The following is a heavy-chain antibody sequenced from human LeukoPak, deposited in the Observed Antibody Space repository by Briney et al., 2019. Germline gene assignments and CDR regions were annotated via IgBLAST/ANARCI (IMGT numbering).Heavy chain of an antibody. V-gene: IGHV4-59*01. CDR2: IYNSGNT. J-gene: IGHJ3*02. CDR1: GGSISSYY. D-gene: IGHD3-16*01. Sequence: PSETLSLTCTVSGGSISSYYWSWIRQPPGKGLDWIGYIYNSGNTNYNPSLKSRVTISLDTSKNQFSLKLRSVTAADTAVYYCARDGGGGFSAFAFDIWGQGTMVTVSS. CDR3: ARDGGGGFSAFAFDI.